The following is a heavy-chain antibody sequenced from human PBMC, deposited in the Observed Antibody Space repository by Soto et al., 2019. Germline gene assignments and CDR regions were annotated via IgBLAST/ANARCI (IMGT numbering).Heavy chain of an antibody. J-gene: IGHJ3*02. V-gene: IGHV3-30-3*01. CDR2: ISYDGSNK. Sequence: GGSLRLSCAASGFTFSSYAMHWVRQAPGKGLEWVAVISYDGSNKYYADSVKGRFTISRDNSKNTLYLQMNSLRAEDTAVYYCARVLRTIVGATTDAFDIWGQGTMVTVSS. D-gene: IGHD1-26*01. CDR1: GFTFSSYA. CDR3: ARVLRTIVGATTDAFDI.